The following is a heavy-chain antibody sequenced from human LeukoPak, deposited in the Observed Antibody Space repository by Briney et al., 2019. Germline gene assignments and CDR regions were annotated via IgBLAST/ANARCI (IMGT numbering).Heavy chain of an antibody. CDR2: INPNSGGT. D-gene: IGHD3-16*01. CDR1: GYTFTGYY. J-gene: IGHJ5*02. CDR3: ARAWGSFNWFDP. Sequence: ASVKVSCKASGYTFTGYYTHWVRQAPGQGLEWMGWINPNSGGTNYAQKFQGRVTMTRDTSISTAYMELSRLRSDDTAVYYCARAWGSFNWFDPWGQGTLVTVSS. V-gene: IGHV1-2*02.